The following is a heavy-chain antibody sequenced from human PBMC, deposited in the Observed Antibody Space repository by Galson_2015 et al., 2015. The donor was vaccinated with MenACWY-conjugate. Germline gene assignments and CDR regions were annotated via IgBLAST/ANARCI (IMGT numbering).Heavy chain of an antibody. J-gene: IGHJ4*02. V-gene: IGHV3-30*02. CDR2: IRYDGSNK. CDR3: AKAWDSGSYYHFDY. Sequence: SLRLSCAASGFTFSSYGMHWVRQAPGKGLEWVAFIRYDGSNKYYADSVKGRFTISRDNSKNTLYLQMNSLRAEDTAVYYCAKAWDSGSYYHFDYWGQGTLVTVSS. D-gene: IGHD1-26*01. CDR1: GFTFSSYG.